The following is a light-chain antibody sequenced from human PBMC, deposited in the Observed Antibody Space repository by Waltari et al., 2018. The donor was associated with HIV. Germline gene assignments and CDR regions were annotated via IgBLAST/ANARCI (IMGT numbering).Light chain of an antibody. V-gene: IGLV1-44*01. CDR3: AAWDDSLNGPV. CDR2: SNN. Sequence: QSVLTQSPSAFGTPGQRVIISCSGSSSNIGSNSVNWYQQLPGTAPKLLIYSNNERPSGVPDRFSGSKSGTSASLAISGLQSEDEADYHCAAWDDSLNGPVFGGGTKLTVL. CDR1: SSNIGSNS. J-gene: IGLJ2*01.